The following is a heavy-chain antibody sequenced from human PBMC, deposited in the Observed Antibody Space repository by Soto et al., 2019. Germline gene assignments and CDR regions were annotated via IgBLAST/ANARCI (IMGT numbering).Heavy chain of an antibody. V-gene: IGHV4-59*01. D-gene: IGHD1-7*01. CDR3: ARDRGGITRTDTSYYYYGMDV. Sequence: SETLSLTCTVAVGSISSDYWSWIRQPPGKGLEWIGYIYHSGSTNYNPSLKRRVTRSLDTSKNQFSLKMSSVTAADTAVYYCARDRGGITRTDTSYYYYGMDVWGQGTPVTVSS. CDR2: IYHSGST. CDR1: VGSISSDY. J-gene: IGHJ6*02.